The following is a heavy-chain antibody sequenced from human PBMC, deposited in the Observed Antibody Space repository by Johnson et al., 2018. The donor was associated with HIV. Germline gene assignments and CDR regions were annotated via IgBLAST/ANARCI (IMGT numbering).Heavy chain of an antibody. CDR1: EFTFGSYG. CDR3: AKDLGSYQYLVDAFDI. V-gene: IGHV3-30*02. J-gene: IGHJ3*02. Sequence: QVQLVESGGGVVQPGGSLRLSCAASEFTFGSYGMHWVRQAPGKGLEWVAFIRYDGTNKYYADSVKGRFTISRDNSKNTLYLQMNSLRTEDTAVYYCAKDLGSYQYLVDAFDIWGQGTMVTVSS. CDR2: IRYDGTNK. D-gene: IGHD1-26*01.